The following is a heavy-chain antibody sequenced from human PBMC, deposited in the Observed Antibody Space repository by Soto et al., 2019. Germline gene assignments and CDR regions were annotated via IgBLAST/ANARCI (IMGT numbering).Heavy chain of an antibody. CDR3: ARDSSSQTGAFDP. D-gene: IGHD6-13*01. V-gene: IGHV1-3*01. CDR2: INAGNGNT. CDR1: GYTFTSYA. J-gene: IGHJ5*02. Sequence: QVQLVQSGAEVKKPGASVKVSCKASGYTFTSYAMHWVRQAPGQRLEWMGWINAGNGNTKYSQKFQGRVTITRDTXASTAYMELSSLRSEDTAVYYCARDSSSQTGAFDPWGQGTLVTVSS.